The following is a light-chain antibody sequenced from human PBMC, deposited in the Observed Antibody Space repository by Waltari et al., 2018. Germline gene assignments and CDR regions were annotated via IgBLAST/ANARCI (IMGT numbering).Light chain of an antibody. CDR1: SSDVGNYNV. J-gene: IGLJ1*01. CDR3: CSYAGGTTYV. Sequence: QPALTQPASVSGSPGQSLTLSCTGTSSDVGNYNVVSWYQQYPGKAPKFIIYEVSEGPSGVSNRFSGSEYGNTASLTFSGVQAEDEADYYCCSYAGGTTYVFGTGTKVTVL. V-gene: IGLV2-23*02. CDR2: EVS.